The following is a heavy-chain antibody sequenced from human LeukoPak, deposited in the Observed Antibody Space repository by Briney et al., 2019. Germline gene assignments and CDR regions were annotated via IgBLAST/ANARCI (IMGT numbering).Heavy chain of an antibody. CDR2: ISSSGTTT. CDR3: ALGYCSGTTCYNGMDV. CDR1: GFTLSDYY. D-gene: IGHD2-2*02. Sequence: GGSLRLSCAASGFTLSDYYMSWIRQAPGEGLEWISYISSSGTTTYHADSVKGRFTIFRDNANNSLYLQMNSLRAEDTAVYYCALGYCSGTTCYNGMDVWGQGTTVTVSS. V-gene: IGHV3-11*01. J-gene: IGHJ6*02.